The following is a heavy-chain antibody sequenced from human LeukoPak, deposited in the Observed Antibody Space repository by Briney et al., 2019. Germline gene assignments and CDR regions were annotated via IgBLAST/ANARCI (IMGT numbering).Heavy chain of an antibody. D-gene: IGHD2-2*01. J-gene: IGHJ6*02. CDR2: INHSGST. Sequence: PSETLSLTCAVYGGPFSGYYWSWIRQPPGKGLEWIGEINHSGSTNYNPSLKSRVTISVDTSKNQFSLKLSSVTAADTAVYYCARDPRVVVPAASCGMDVWGQGTTVTVSS. CDR1: GGPFSGYY. CDR3: ARDPRVVVPAASCGMDV. V-gene: IGHV4-34*01.